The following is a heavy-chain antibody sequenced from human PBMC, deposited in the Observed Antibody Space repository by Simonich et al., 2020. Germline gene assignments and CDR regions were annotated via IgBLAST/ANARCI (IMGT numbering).Heavy chain of an antibody. Sequence: QVQLVESGGGVVQPGRSLRLSCAASGFTFSSYAMNWGRQDPGKRLEWLSVKSYDGRNKYYAESVKGRFTISRDNSKNTLDLQMNSLRAEDTAVYYCARDRNWGWFDPWGQGTLVTVSS. D-gene: IGHD7-27*01. CDR3: ARDRNWGWFDP. V-gene: IGHV3-30*07. CDR1: GFTFSSYA. CDR2: KSYDGRNK. J-gene: IGHJ5*02.